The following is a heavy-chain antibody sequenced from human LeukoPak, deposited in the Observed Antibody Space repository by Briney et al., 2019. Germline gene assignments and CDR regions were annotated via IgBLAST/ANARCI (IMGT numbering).Heavy chain of an antibody. J-gene: IGHJ4*02. CDR3: ARGRGYNSFDY. D-gene: IGHD5-24*01. CDR2: INHSGST. V-gene: IGHV4-34*01. Sequence: PSETLSLTXAVYGGSFSGYYWSWISQPPGKGLEWIGEINHSGSTNYNPSLKSRVTISVDTSKNQFSLKLGSVTAADTAVYYCARGRGYNSFDYWGQGTLDTVSS. CDR1: GGSFSGYY.